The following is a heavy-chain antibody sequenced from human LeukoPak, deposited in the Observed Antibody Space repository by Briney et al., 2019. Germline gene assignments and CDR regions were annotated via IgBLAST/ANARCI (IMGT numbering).Heavy chain of an antibody. CDR1: GSTFSYYW. Sequence: GGSLRLSCAASGSTFSYYWMSWVRQAPGKGLEWVANIRQDGNEKYSVDSVKGRFTISRDNAKNSLYLQMNSLRAEDTAVYYCARDRGYSYGLNYMDVWGKGTTVTVSS. CDR3: ARDRGYSYGLNYMDV. V-gene: IGHV3-7*01. D-gene: IGHD5-18*01. J-gene: IGHJ6*03. CDR2: IRQDGNEK.